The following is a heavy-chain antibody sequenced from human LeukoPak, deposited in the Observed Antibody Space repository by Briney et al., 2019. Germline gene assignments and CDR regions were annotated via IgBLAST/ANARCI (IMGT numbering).Heavy chain of an antibody. CDR2: ISYDGSNK. V-gene: IGHV3-30*03. J-gene: IGHJ4*02. CDR3: AREGAYETTGYYFDY. Sequence: GRSLRLSCAASGFTFSSYGMHWVRQAPGKGLEWVAVISYDGSNKYYADSVKGRFTISRDNSENTLYLQMNSLRAEDSAVYYCAREGAYETTGYYFDYWGQGILVTVSS. D-gene: IGHD3-22*01. CDR1: GFTFSSYG.